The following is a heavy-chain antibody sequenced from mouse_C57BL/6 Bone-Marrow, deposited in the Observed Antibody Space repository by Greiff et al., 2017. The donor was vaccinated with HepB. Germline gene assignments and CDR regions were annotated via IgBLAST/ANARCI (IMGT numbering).Heavy chain of an antibody. V-gene: IGHV2-6*03. J-gene: IGHJ4*01. CDR2: IWSDGST. Sequence: VQLKESGPGLVAPSQRLSITCTVSGFSLTSYGVHWVRQPPGKGLEWLVVIWSDGSTTYNSALKSRLSISKDNSKSQVFLKMNSLQTDDTAMYYCARYDGYYYAMDYWGQGTSVTVSS. CDR3: ARYDGYYYAMDY. CDR1: GFSLTSYG. D-gene: IGHD2-12*01.